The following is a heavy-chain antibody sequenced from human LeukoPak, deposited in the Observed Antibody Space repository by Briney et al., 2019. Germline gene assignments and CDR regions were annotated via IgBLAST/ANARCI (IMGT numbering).Heavy chain of an antibody. D-gene: IGHD6-13*01. V-gene: IGHV4-39*01. J-gene: IGHJ5*02. CDR2: IYYSGST. CDR1: GGSISSSSYY. CDR3: ARPGSSSWYPEGSAWFDP. Sequence: SETLSLTCTVSGGSISSSSYYWGWIRQPPGKGLEWIGSIYYSGSTYYNPSLKSRVTISVDTSKNQFSLKLSSVTAADTVVYYCARPGSSSWYPEGSAWFDPWGQGTLVTVSS.